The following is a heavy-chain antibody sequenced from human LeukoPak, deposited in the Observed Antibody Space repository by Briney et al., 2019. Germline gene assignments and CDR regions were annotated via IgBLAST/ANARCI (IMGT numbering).Heavy chain of an antibody. CDR1: GGSFSGYY. CDR3: AREVYSIYYYYYMDV. V-gene: IGHV4-34*01. J-gene: IGHJ6*03. D-gene: IGHD6-13*01. CDR2: INHSGST. Sequence: SETLSLTCAVYGGSFSGYYWSWIRQPPGKGLEWIGEINHSGSTNYNPSLKSRVTISVDTSKNQFSLKLSSVTAADTAVYYCAREVYSIYYYYYMDVWGKGTTVTISS.